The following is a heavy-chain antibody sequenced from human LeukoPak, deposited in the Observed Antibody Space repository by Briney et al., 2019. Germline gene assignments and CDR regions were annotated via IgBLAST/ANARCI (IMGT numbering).Heavy chain of an antibody. CDR1: GFTFSSYS. D-gene: IGHD3-16*02. J-gene: IGHJ4*02. Sequence: PGGSLRLSCAASGFTFSSYSMNWVRQAPGKGLEWVGRIKRKTDGGTTDYAAPVKGRFTISRDDSKNTLYLQMNSLRAEDTAVYYCARAALGELSPDDYWGQGTLVTVSS. CDR3: ARAALGELSPDDY. V-gene: IGHV3-15*07. CDR2: IKRKTDGGTT.